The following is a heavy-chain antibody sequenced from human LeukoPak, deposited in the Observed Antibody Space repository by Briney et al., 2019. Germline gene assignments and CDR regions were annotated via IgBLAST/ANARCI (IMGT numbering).Heavy chain of an antibody. Sequence: GGSLRLSCAASGFTSTNYAMNWVRQAPGKGLEWVSVLIGSSGSTDYADSVKGRFTISRDNSKNTVFLQMNSLRPDDTAIYXXXXXXXXXXXXGYFDSWGQGTLVTVSS. CDR1: GFTSTNYA. J-gene: IGHJ4*02. V-gene: IGHV3-23*01. CDR3: XXXXXXXXXXGYFDS. CDR2: LIGSSGST.